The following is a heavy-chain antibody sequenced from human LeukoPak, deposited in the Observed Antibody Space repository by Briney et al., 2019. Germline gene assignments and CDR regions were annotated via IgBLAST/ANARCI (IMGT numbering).Heavy chain of an antibody. J-gene: IGHJ4*02. Sequence: PGGSLRLSCAASGFTVSSNYMSWVRQAPGKGLEWVSVIYSGGSTYYADSVKGRFTISRDNSKNTLYLQMNSLRAEDTAVYYCASRRGSGSYGTDYWGQGTLVTVSS. V-gene: IGHV3-53*01. CDR1: GFTVSSNY. CDR3: ASRRGSGSYGTDY. D-gene: IGHD1-26*01. CDR2: IYSGGST.